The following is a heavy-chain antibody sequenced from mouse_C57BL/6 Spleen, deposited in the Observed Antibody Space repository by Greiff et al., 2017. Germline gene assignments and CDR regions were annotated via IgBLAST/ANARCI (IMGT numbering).Heavy chain of an antibody. Sequence: QVQLQQSGAELVRPGSSVKLSCKASGYTFTSYWMHWVKQRPIQGLEWIGNIDPSDSETHYNQKFKDKATLTVDKSSSTAYMQLSSLTSEDSAVYYCARGFITTGFDYWGQGTTLTVSS. CDR1: GYTFTSYW. J-gene: IGHJ2*01. D-gene: IGHD1-1*01. CDR2: IDPSDSET. V-gene: IGHV1-52*01. CDR3: ARGFITTGFDY.